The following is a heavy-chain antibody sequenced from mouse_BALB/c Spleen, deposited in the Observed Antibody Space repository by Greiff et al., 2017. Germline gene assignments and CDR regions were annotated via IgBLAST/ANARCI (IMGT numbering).Heavy chain of an antibody. Sequence: VKLVESGPGLVAPSQSLSITCTVSGFSLTSYDISWIRQPPGKGLEWLGVIWTGGGTNYNSAFMSRLSISKDNSKSQVFLKMNSLQANDTAIYYCARKGGNSAMDYWGQGTSVTVSS. CDR2: IWTGGGT. D-gene: IGHD1-1*01. CDR1: GFSLTSYD. V-gene: IGHV2-9-2*01. CDR3: ARKGGNSAMDY. J-gene: IGHJ4*01.